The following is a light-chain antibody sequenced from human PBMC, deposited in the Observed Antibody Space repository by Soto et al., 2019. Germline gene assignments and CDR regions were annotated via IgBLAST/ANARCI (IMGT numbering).Light chain of an antibody. V-gene: IGLV2-8*01. CDR2: EVS. J-gene: IGLJ2*01. Sequence: QSALTQPPSASGSPGQSVTISCTGTSSDVGGYNYVSWYQQHPGKAPKLMIYEVSKRPSGVPDRVSGSKSGNTASLTVSGLQAEDEADYYCSSYAGSNNFGVFGGGTEVTVL. CDR1: SSDVGGYNY. CDR3: SSYAGSNNFGV.